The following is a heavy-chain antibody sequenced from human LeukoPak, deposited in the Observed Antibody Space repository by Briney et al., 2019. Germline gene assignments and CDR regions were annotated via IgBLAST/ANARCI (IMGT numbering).Heavy chain of an antibody. CDR2: ISAYNGNT. D-gene: IGHD1-26*01. J-gene: IGHJ6*02. CDR3: ARVRVGATSNGDYYYYGMDV. Sequence: ASVKVSCKASGYTFTSYGISWVRQAPGQGLEWMGWISAYNGNTNYAQKLRGRVTMTTDTSTSTAYMELRSLRSDDTAVYYCARVRVGATSNGDYYYYGMDVWGQGTTVTVSS. CDR1: GYTFTSYG. V-gene: IGHV1-18*01.